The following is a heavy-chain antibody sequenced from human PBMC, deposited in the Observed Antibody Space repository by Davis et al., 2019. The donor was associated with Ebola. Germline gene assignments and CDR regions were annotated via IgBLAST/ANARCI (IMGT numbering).Heavy chain of an antibody. Sequence: GESLKISCTDSVITFSSYAMTWVRQAPGKGLEWVSAISGSGGSTYYADSVKGRFTISRDNSKNTLYLQMNSLRAEDTAVYYCAKDGSWDLQLLGDYYYGMDVWGQGTTVTVSS. CDR1: VITFSSYA. CDR3: AKDGSWDLQLLGDYYYGMDV. D-gene: IGHD1-26*01. V-gene: IGHV3-23*01. CDR2: ISGSGGST. J-gene: IGHJ6*02.